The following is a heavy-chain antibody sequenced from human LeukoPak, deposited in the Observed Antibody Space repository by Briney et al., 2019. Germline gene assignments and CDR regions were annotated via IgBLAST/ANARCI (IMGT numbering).Heavy chain of an antibody. CDR2: INSDGGST. CDR3: ARRIQGMAPYYFDY. CDR1: GFTFSSYR. V-gene: IGHV3-74*01. Sequence: GGSLRLSCTASGFTFSSYRMHWVRQAPGKGLVWVSRINSDGGSTSYADSVKGRFTISRDNAENTLYLQMNSLRAEDTAVYYCARRIQGMAPYYFDYWGQGTLVTVSS. D-gene: IGHD5-24*01. J-gene: IGHJ4*02.